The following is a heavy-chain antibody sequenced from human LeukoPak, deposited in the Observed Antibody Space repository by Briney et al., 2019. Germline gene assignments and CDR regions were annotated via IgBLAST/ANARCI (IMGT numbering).Heavy chain of an antibody. CDR3: ARDLDGYNYSDEYFQH. Sequence: ASVKVSCKASGYTFTSYGISWVRQAPGQGLEWMGWISAYNGNTNYAQKLQGRVTMTTDTSTSTAYMELRSLRSDDTAVYYCARDLDGYNYSDEYFQHWGQGTLVTASS. CDR1: GYTFTSYG. D-gene: IGHD5-24*01. CDR2: ISAYNGNT. J-gene: IGHJ1*01. V-gene: IGHV1-18*01.